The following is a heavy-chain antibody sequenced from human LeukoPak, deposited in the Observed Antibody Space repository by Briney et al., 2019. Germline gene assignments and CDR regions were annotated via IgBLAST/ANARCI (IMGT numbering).Heavy chain of an antibody. V-gene: IGHV1-58*01. CDR3: ARGPESHIVLGSIRYYDFWSAYDLDY. CDR1: GFTFTSSA. D-gene: IGHD3-3*01. Sequence: GASVKVSCKASGFTFTSSAVQWVRQARGQRLEWIGWIVVGSGNTNYAQKFQERVTMTRDMSTSTAYMELSSVRSEDTAVYYCARGPESHIVLGSIRYYDFWSAYDLDYWGQGTLVTVSS. CDR2: IVVGSGNT. J-gene: IGHJ4*02.